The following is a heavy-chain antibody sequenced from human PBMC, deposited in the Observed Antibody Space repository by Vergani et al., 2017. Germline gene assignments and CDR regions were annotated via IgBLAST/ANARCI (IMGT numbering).Heavy chain of an antibody. V-gene: IGHV2-5*01. CDR3: AHRDIFDYNYEYFDY. CDR1: GFSVSSSGVG. Sequence: QITLKESGPTLVKPTQTLTLTCTVSGFSVSSSGVGVAWIRQPPGKALECLAIIYWNDDKRYSPSLMGRLTIAKDTSRNQVVLTMTNMDPVDTATYYCAHRDIFDYNYEYFDYGGPGTLVTVSS. J-gene: IGHJ4*02. CDR2: IYWNDDK. D-gene: IGHD1-20*01.